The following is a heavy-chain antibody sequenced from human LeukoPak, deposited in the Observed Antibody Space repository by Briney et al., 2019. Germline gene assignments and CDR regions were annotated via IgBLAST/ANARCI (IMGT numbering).Heavy chain of an antibody. CDR2: IRSKANSYAT. V-gene: IGHV3-73*01. CDR1: GFTVSGSA. CDR3: TSGPGKYILTGFNDY. J-gene: IGHJ4*02. D-gene: IGHD3-9*01. Sequence: PGGSLRLSCAASGFTVSGSAMHWVRQASGKGLEWVGRIRSKANSYATAYAASVKGRFTISRDDSKNTAYLQMNSLKTEDTAVYYCTSGPGKYILTGFNDYWGQGTLVTVSS.